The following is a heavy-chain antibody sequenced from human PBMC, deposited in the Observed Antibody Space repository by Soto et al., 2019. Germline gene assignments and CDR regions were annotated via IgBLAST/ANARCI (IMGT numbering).Heavy chain of an antibody. CDR3: STGEDRKQAGY. J-gene: IGHJ4*02. CDR2: IKSKRNGGTT. Sequence: EVQLVESGGGLVKPGESLRLSCVGSGFTFNNAWMTWVRQAPGKGLEWVGRIKSKRNGGTTDYAASVKGRFTISRDDSKKTLYLQMSSLTTEDTAMYYCSTGEDRKQAGYWGQRTLVTVSS. D-gene: IGHD6-19*01. CDR1: GFTFNNAW. V-gene: IGHV3-15*01.